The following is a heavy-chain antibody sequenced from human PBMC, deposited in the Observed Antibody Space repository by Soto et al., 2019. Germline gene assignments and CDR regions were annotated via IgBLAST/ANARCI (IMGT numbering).Heavy chain of an antibody. CDR3: ARDLTPGLVDH. V-gene: IGHV1-18*01. CDR1: GYTFNKHA. CDR2: TSAHNGNT. Sequence: ASVKVSCKASGYTFNKHAIMWVRQARGQGLEWMGWTSAHNGNTNSAPKFQGRLTMTTDTSTSTAHMELRSLRSDDTAVYYCARDLTPGLVDHWGQGTLVTVSS. D-gene: IGHD3-9*01. J-gene: IGHJ4*02.